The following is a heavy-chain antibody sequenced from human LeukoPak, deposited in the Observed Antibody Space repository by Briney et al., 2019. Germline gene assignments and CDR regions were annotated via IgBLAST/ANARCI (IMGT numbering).Heavy chain of an antibody. CDR2: IYSGGST. CDR1: GFTVSSSY. CDR3: AKGISGSCYTGLGF. Sequence: PGGSLRLSCAASGFTVSSSYMSWVRQAPGKGLEWVSVIYSGGSTYYADSVKGRFTISRHNSKTTLFLQMNSLRAEDTAVYYCAKGISGSCYTGLGFWGQGTLVTVSS. V-gene: IGHV3-53*01. J-gene: IGHJ4*02. D-gene: IGHD2-2*02.